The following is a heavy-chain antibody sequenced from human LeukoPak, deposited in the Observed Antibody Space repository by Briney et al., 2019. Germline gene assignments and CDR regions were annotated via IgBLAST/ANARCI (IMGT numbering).Heavy chain of an antibody. CDR1: GYTLTELS. CDR3: ATVVLPPDWFDP. Sequence: ASVKVSCKVSGYTLTELSMHWVRQAPGKGLEWMGGFDPEDGEIIYPQRFQGRVTMTEDTSTDTAYMELSSLRSEDTAVYYCATVVLPPDWFDPWGQGTLVTVSS. V-gene: IGHV1-24*01. CDR2: FDPEDGEI. J-gene: IGHJ5*02.